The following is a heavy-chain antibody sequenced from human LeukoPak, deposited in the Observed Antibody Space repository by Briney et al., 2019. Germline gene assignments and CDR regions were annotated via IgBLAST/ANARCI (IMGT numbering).Heavy chain of an antibody. D-gene: IGHD3-22*01. CDR3: ARLTSGFYPNFDY. CDR2: ISYDGSKK. V-gene: IGHV3-30*04. J-gene: IGHJ4*02. CDR1: GFTFSTYV. Sequence: RAGGSVRLSCAASGFTFSTYVIHWVRQAPGKGLEWVAVISYDGSKKYYADSVKGRFTISRDNSKNTLYLQMNSLTTEDTAVYYCARLTSGFYPNFDYWGQGTLVTVSS.